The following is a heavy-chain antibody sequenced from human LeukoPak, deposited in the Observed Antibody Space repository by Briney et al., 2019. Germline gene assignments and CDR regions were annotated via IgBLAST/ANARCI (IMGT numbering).Heavy chain of an antibody. Sequence: GGSLRLSCSASGFTFSSYAMNWVRQAPGKGLEYVSAITSNGGSTYYADPVKGRFTISRDNSKNTLYLQMSSLRAEDTAVYYCVKGRCSGSSCYGGDYWGQGTLVTVSS. V-gene: IGHV3-64D*06. J-gene: IGHJ4*02. CDR1: GFTFSSYA. D-gene: IGHD2-2*01. CDR3: VKGRCSGSSCYGGDY. CDR2: ITSNGGST.